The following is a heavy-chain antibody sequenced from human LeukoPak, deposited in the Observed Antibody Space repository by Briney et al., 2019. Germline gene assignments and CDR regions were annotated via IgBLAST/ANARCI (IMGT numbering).Heavy chain of an antibody. CDR2: IYHSGST. V-gene: IGHV4-30-2*01. D-gene: IGHD3-16*01. Sequence: PSETLSRTCAVSGGSISSGGYSWSWIRQPPGKGLEWIGYIYHSGSTYYNPSLKSRVTISVDRSKNQFSLKLSSVTAADTAVYYCARAKDYVVYHWGQGTLVTVSS. J-gene: IGHJ4*02. CDR1: GGSISSGGYS. CDR3: ARAKDYVVYH.